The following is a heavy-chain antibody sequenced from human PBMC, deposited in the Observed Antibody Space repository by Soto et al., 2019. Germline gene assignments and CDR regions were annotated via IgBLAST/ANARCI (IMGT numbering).Heavy chain of an antibody. CDR1: GVSISSGGYY. CDR2: IYYSVNT. D-gene: IGHD2-2*01. J-gene: IGHJ6*02. CDR3: ARDLQRYCSSTSCSYYGMDV. Sequence: SETLSLTCSVSGVSISSGGYYWNWIRQHPEKGLEWIGYIYYSVNTYYSPSLKSRVTISIDTSKNQFSLKLSSVTAADTGVYYCARDLQRYCSSTSCSYYGMDVWGQGTTVTVSS. V-gene: IGHV4-31*03.